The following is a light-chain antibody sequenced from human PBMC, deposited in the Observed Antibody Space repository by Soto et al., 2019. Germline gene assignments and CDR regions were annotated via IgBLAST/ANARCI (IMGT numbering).Light chain of an antibody. CDR2: DAS. J-gene: IGKJ1*01. Sequence: DIQMTQSPSTLSRSVGDRVTITCRASQTISSWLAWYQQKPGKAPKLLIYDASSLESGVPSRFSGSGSGTEFTLTISSLQPDDFATYYCQQYNSYLWTFGQGTKVDIK. CDR1: QTISSW. V-gene: IGKV1-5*01. CDR3: QQYNSYLWT.